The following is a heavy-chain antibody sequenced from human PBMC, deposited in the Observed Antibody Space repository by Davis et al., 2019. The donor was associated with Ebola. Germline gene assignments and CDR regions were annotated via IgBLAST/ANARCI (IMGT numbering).Heavy chain of an antibody. CDR3: ARDNYGSGSYRVYYYYYGMDV. CDR2: INPNSGGT. Sequence: ASVKVSCKASGYTFTGYYMHWVRQAPGQGLEWMGWINPNSGGTNYAQKFQGRVTITADKSTSTAYMELSSLRSEDTAVYYCARDNYGSGSYRVYYYYYGMDVWGQGTTVTVSS. D-gene: IGHD3-10*01. V-gene: IGHV1-2*02. CDR1: GYTFTGYY. J-gene: IGHJ6*02.